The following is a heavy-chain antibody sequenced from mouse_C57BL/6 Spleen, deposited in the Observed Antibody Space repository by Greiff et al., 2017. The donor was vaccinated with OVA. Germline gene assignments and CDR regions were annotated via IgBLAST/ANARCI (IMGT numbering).Heavy chain of an antibody. J-gene: IGHJ3*01. CDR3: ARQVTAQATPWFAY. CDR1: GFTFSSYT. Sequence: EVQGVESGGGLVKPGGSLKLSCAASGFTFSSYTMSWVRQTPEKRLEWVATISGGGGNPYYPDSVKGRFTISRDNAKNTLYLQMSSLRSEDTALYYCARQVTAQATPWFAYWGQGTLVTVSA. CDR2: ISGGGGNP. V-gene: IGHV5-9*01. D-gene: IGHD3-2*02.